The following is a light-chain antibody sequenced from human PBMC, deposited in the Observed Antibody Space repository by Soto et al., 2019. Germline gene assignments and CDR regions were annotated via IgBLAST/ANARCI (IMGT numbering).Light chain of an antibody. Sequence: EIVLTQSPGTLSLSPGEGATLSCRASQSVSSNYLAWYQQKPGQAPRLLMYGASRRATGIPDRLSGSGSGTDFTLTISRLEPEDFAVYYCQQYGSSLWTFGQGTKVDIK. J-gene: IGKJ1*01. CDR1: QSVSSNY. CDR2: GAS. V-gene: IGKV3-20*01. CDR3: QQYGSSLWT.